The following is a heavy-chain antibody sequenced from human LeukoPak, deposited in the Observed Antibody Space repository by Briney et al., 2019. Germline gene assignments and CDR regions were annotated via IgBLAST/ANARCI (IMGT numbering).Heavy chain of an antibody. CDR2: IYYSGTT. CDR1: GGSISSSSYY. CDR3: ARDSSSSNTFDY. Sequence: PSETLSLTCTVSGGSISSSSYYWGWIRQPPGKGLEWIGSIYYSGTTNYNRSLKSRVTISVDTSKKQFSLRLTSVTAADTAVYYCARDSSSSNTFDYWGQGTLVTVSS. D-gene: IGHD6-6*01. J-gene: IGHJ4*02. V-gene: IGHV4-39*07.